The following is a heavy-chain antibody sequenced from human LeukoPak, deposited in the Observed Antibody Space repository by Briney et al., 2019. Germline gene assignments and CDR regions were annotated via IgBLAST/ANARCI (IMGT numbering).Heavy chain of an antibody. Sequence: SETLSLTCTVSGGSISTDHWNWSRQPAGKGLEWIGRTYISGSTNHNPSLKSRVTVSVDTSKNLFSLNLRSVTAADTAVYYCAREGAARPGFDYWGQGTLVTVSS. J-gene: IGHJ4*02. D-gene: IGHD6-6*01. CDR2: TYISGST. CDR1: GGSISTDH. V-gene: IGHV4-4*07. CDR3: AREGAARPGFDY.